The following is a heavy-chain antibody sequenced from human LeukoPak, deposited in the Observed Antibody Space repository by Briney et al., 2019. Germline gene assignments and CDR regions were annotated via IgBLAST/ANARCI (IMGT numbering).Heavy chain of an antibody. D-gene: IGHD3-10*01. V-gene: IGHV3-7*01. J-gene: IGHJ4*02. CDR3: ARATNGGYYYGSGSYQYYFDY. CDR2: IKQDGSDK. CDR1: GFTFSSYW. Sequence: GGSLRLSCAASGFTFSSYWMSWVRQAPGKGLEWVANIKQDGSDKYYVDSVKGRFTISRDNAKNSLYLQMNSLRAEDTAVYYCARATNGGYYYGSGSYQYYFDYWGQGTLVTVSS.